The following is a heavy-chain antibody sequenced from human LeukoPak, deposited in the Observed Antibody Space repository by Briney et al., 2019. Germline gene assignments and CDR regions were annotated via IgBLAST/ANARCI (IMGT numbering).Heavy chain of an antibody. Sequence: PGGSLRLSCAASGFTVISNYMSWVRQPPGKGLEWVSVTYSGGNTYYADSVEGRFTISRDNAKNSLYLQMNSLRAEDTAVYFCARGIGYSLFALDYWGQGTLVTVSS. CDR2: TYSGGNT. J-gene: IGHJ4*02. D-gene: IGHD2-15*01. V-gene: IGHV3-66*01. CDR1: GFTVISNY. CDR3: ARGIGYSLFALDY.